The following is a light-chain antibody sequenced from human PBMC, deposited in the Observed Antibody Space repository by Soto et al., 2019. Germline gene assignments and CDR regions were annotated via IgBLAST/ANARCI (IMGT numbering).Light chain of an antibody. J-gene: IGLJ1*01. CDR3: QSYENSRTGFYV. V-gene: IGLV1-40*01. CDR1: SSDIGAGFD. CDR2: GNT. Sequence: QSVLTQPPSVSGAPGQRVTISCSGSSSDIGAGFDVHWYQHLPGTAPKLLIYGNTNRPSGVPGRFSGSKSGTSASLVISGLQAEDEADYYCQSYENSRTGFYVXGTGTKSPS.